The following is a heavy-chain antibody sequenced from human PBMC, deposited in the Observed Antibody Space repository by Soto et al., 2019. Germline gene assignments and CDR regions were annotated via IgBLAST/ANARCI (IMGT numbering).Heavy chain of an antibody. CDR3: SSYSANSGGAFDY. J-gene: IGHJ4*02. CDR2: IRNKANSYAT. V-gene: IGHV3-73*01. D-gene: IGHD4-4*01. CDR1: GFTFSGSA. Sequence: EVQLVESGGGLVQPGGSLKLSCAASGFTFSGSAMHWVRQTSGKGLEWVGRIRNKANSYATAYAASVKGRFTISRDDSKNTAYLQMNSLKTEDTALYYCSSYSANSGGAFDYWGQGTLVTVSS.